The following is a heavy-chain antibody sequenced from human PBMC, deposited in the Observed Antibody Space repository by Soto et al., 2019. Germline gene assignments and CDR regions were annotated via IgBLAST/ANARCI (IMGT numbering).Heavy chain of an antibody. V-gene: IGHV4-39*01. Sequence: QLQLQESGPGLVKPSETLSLTCTVSGGSISSSSYYWGWIRQPPGKGLEWIGSIYYSGSTYYNPSLKSRVTVTVDTSKTQFSLKLSSVTAADTAVYYCARRSGNWNCAYYYYYDYMDVWGKGTTVTVSS. CDR3: ARRSGNWNCAYYYYYDYMDV. J-gene: IGHJ6*03. CDR1: GGSISSSSYY. D-gene: IGHD1-7*01. CDR2: IYYSGST.